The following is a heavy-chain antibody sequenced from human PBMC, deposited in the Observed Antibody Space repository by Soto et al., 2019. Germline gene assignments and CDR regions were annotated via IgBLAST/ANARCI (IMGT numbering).Heavy chain of an antibody. CDR2: IIPSFGTA. J-gene: IGHJ6*02. CDR1: GCTFSSYA. Sequence: SVKVSCKASGCTFSSYAISWVRQAPGQGLEWMGGIIPSFGTANYAQKFQGRVTITADASTSTAYMELSSLRSEDTAVYYCADGRYYRSLYYYGMDVWGQGTTVTVSS. V-gene: IGHV1-69*13. CDR3: ADGRYYRSLYYYGMDV. D-gene: IGHD1-26*01.